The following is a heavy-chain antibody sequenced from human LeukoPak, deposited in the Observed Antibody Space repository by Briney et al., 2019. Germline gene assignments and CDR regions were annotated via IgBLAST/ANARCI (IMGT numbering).Heavy chain of an antibody. CDR1: GFTFSNYG. Sequence: GGSLRLSCAASGFTFSNYGMFWFRQAPGKGFNWVSFIRFDGSHKYYANSVKGRFTISRDNSKNTVYLQMDSLRAEDTALYYCARSPGGSLSPHHYYYYYMDVWGKGTTVTIS. CDR3: ARSPGGSLSPHHYYYYYMDV. V-gene: IGHV3-30*02. CDR2: IRFDGSHK. D-gene: IGHD4-23*01. J-gene: IGHJ6*03.